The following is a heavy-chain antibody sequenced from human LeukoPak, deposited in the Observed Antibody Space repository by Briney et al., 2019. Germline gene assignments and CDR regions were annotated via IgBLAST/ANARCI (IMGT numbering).Heavy chain of an antibody. Sequence: GGSLRLSCAASGFTFDDYAMHWVRQAPGKGLEWVSGISWNSGSIGYADSVKGRFTISRDNAKNSLYLQMNSLRAEDTALYYCAKEAFQISGIPGAFDIWGQGTMVTVSS. CDR2: ISWNSGSI. CDR3: AKEAFQISGIPGAFDI. V-gene: IGHV3-9*01. D-gene: IGHD1-26*01. J-gene: IGHJ3*02. CDR1: GFTFDDYA.